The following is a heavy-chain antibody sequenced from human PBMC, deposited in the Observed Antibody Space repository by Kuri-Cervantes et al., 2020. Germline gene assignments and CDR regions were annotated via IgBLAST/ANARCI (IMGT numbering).Heavy chain of an antibody. CDR3: ARDIGGNGYNYVDY. D-gene: IGHD5-24*01. V-gene: IGHV3-48*03. CDR1: GFIFSAYE. J-gene: IGHJ4*02. Sequence: GGSLRLSCAASGFIFSAYEMNWVRQVPGKGLDWVSYISNSGDTIYYADSVKGRFTISRDNAKNSLYLQMNSLRADDTAVYYCARDIGGNGYNYVDYWGQGTLVTVSS. CDR2: ISNSGDTI.